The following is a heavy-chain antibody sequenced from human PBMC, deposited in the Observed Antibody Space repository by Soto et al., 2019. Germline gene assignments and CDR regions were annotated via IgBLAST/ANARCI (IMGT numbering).Heavy chain of an antibody. CDR3: ARDSYGMDV. J-gene: IGHJ6*02. Sequence: GGSLRLSCEASGFTFSNYAMHWVRQAPGKGLEWLAVISYDGTKTYYADSVKGRLTISRDDSRNTLYLQMNSLRVEDTALYYCARDSYGMDVWGQGTTVTVSS. V-gene: IGHV3-30-3*01. CDR2: ISYDGTKT. CDR1: GFTFSNYA.